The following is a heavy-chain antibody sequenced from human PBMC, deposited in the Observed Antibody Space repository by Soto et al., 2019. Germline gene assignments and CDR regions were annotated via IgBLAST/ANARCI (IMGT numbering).Heavy chain of an antibody. Sequence: QVQLEQSGAEVKKPGSSVKVSCKASGGTLSDHGVAWLRQAPGQGLEWMGGTIPVFNTAKYAQKIQGRVTVTADKFTIIAYMELSSLRSEDTAFYFCARGVYGSGNYYTGPSAFYIWSQVTLVIVSS. CDR1: GGTLSDHG. J-gene: IGHJ3*02. D-gene: IGHD3-10*01. V-gene: IGHV1-69*06. CDR3: ARGVYGSGNYYTGPSAFYI. CDR2: TIPVFNTA.